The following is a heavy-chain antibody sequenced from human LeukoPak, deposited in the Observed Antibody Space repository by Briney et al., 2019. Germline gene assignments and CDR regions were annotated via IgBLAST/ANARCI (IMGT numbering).Heavy chain of an antibody. Sequence: SETLSLTCTVSGGSISSYYWTWIQQPAGKGPEWIGRIHTSGSTNYNPSLKSRVNMSVDTSKNQFSLKLSSVTAADTAVYYCARVTDPRYNWFDPWGQGTLVTVSS. CDR3: ARVTDPRYNWFDP. J-gene: IGHJ5*02. D-gene: IGHD2-21*02. V-gene: IGHV4-4*07. CDR1: GGSISSYY. CDR2: IHTSGST.